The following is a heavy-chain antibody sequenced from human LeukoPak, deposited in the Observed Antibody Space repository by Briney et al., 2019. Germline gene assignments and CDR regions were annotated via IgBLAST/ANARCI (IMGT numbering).Heavy chain of an antibody. J-gene: IGHJ4*02. V-gene: IGHV3-48*03. CDR2: ISSSGSTV. Sequence: PGGSLRLSCAASGFTFSSYEMNWVRQAPGKGLEWISYISSSGSTVYYAEPAKGRFTISRENSKSTLFLQMNSLRPEDTAVYYCAKDRAGGANSYYLDNWGQGTLVTVSS. CDR1: GFTFSSYE. D-gene: IGHD2-21*01. CDR3: AKDRAGGANSYYLDN.